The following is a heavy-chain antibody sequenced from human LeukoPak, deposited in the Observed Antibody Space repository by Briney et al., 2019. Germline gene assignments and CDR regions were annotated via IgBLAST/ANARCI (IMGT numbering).Heavy chain of an antibody. D-gene: IGHD5-18*01. Sequence: GASVKVSCKASGYTFTSYDINWVRQATGQGLGWMGWMNPNSGNTGYAQKFQGRVTMTRNTSISTAYMELSSLRSEDTAVYYCARGGRGYSYGLLRVFDYWGQGTLVTVSS. CDR1: GYTFTSYD. J-gene: IGHJ4*02. CDR2: MNPNSGNT. CDR3: ARGGRGYSYGLLRVFDY. V-gene: IGHV1-8*01.